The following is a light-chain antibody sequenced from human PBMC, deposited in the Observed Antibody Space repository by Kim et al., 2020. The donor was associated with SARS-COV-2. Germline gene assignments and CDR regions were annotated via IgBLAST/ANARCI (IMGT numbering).Light chain of an antibody. Sequence: QSVLTQTPSVSGIPGQRVTISCSGSSSNIGKNIVNWYQHVPGTAPKLLIYTNNQRPSGVPDRFSGSKSGTSASLAISGLQSEDEADYYCSAWDDSLKGRVFGGGTQLTVL. CDR3: SAWDDSLKGRV. CDR2: TNN. CDR1: SSNIGKNI. J-gene: IGLJ3*02. V-gene: IGLV1-44*01.